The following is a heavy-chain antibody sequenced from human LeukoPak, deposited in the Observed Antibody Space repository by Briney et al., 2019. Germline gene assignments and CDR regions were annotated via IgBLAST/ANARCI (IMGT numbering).Heavy chain of an antibody. CDR1: GYSFTSYW. Sequence: GESLKISSKGSGYSFTSYWISWLRQMPGKGLEWMGRIDPSDSNTNYSPSFQGHVTISADKSISTAYLQWSSLKASDTAMYYCARHCSSTSCVSQCGYYYYGMDVWGKGTTVTVSS. CDR3: ARHCSSTSCVSQCGYYYYGMDV. V-gene: IGHV5-10-1*01. D-gene: IGHD2-2*01. CDR2: IDPSDSNT. J-gene: IGHJ6*04.